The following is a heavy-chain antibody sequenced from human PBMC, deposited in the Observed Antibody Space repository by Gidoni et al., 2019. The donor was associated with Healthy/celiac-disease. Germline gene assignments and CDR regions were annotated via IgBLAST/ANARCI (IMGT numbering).Heavy chain of an antibody. D-gene: IGHD2-21*02. CDR3: ARHAPDCGGDCYYFDY. Sequence: EVQLVQSGAEVKKPGESLRISCKGSGYSFTSYWISWVRQLPGKGLEWMGRIDPSDSYTNYSPSFQGHVTISADKSISTAYLQWSSLKASDTAMYYCARHAPDCGGDCYYFDYWGQGTLVTVSS. J-gene: IGHJ4*02. V-gene: IGHV5-10-1*03. CDR1: GYSFTSYW. CDR2: IDPSDSYT.